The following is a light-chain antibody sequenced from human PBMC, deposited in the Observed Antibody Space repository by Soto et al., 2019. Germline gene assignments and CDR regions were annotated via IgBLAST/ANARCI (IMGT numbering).Light chain of an antibody. J-gene: IGLJ1*01. V-gene: IGLV2-14*01. CDR3: ISYTVSRSYV. CDR1: SSDIGTYDH. Sequence: QLVLTQPASVSGSPGQSITISCSGTSSDIGTYDHVAWFQQFPGKTPKLMIYSVSNRPSGVSYRFSGSKSGNTASLTISGRQAEDEADYYCISYTVSRSYVFGTGTKLTVL. CDR2: SVS.